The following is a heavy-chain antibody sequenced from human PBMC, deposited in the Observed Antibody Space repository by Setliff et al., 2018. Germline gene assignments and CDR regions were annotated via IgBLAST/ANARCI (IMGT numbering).Heavy chain of an antibody. CDR3: ARGRRGNYDSWSGYSNWFDP. CDR1: GYTFTSYG. D-gene: IGHD3-3*01. CDR2: INAGNGNT. J-gene: IGHJ5*02. V-gene: IGHV1-8*03. Sequence: ASVKVSCKASGYTFTSYGISWVRQAPGQRLEWMGWINAGNGNTKYSQKFQGRVTITRNTSISTAYMELSSLRSEDTAVYYCARGRRGNYDSWSGYSNWFDPWGQGTLVTV.